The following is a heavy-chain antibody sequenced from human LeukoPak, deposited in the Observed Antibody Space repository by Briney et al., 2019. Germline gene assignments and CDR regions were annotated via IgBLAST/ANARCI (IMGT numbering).Heavy chain of an antibody. Sequence: GGSLRLSCAASGFTFSSYAMSWVRQALGKGLEWVSAISGSGGSTYYADSVKGRFTISRDNSKNTLYLQMNSLRAEDTAVYYCARSSDYYDSSGYFDYWGQGTLVTVSS. CDR1: GFTFSSYA. CDR3: ARSSDYYDSSGYFDY. CDR2: ISGSGGST. V-gene: IGHV3-23*01. D-gene: IGHD3-22*01. J-gene: IGHJ4*02.